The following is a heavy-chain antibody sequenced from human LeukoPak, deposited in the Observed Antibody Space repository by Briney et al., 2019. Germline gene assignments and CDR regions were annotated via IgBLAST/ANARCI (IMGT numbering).Heavy chain of an antibody. J-gene: IGHJ6*02. Sequence: SETLSLTCAVYGGSFSGYYWSWIRQPPGKGLEWIGEINRSGSTNYNPSLKSRVTISVDTSKNQFSLKLSSVTAADTAVYYCARAQCSSTSCYTSDYYYGMDVWGQGTTVTVSS. D-gene: IGHD2-2*02. CDR3: ARAQCSSTSCYTSDYYYGMDV. CDR1: GGSFSGYY. CDR2: INRSGST. V-gene: IGHV4-34*01.